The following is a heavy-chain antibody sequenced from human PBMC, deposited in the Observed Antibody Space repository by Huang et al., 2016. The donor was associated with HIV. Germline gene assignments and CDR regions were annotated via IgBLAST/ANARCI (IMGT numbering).Heavy chain of an antibody. V-gene: IGHV4-30-4*08. D-gene: IGHD2-15*01. CDR2: IYYSGST. CDR3: ARGGGYCSGGSCYHFDY. J-gene: IGHJ4*02. Sequence: QVQLQESGPGLVKPSQTLSLTCTVSGGSISSCGYYWSWIRQPPGKGLEWIAYIYYSGSTYYNPSLKRRVTMSVETSKNQFSLKLISVTAADTAVYYCARGGGYCSGGSCYHFDYWGQGTLVTVSS. CDR1: GGSISSCGYY.